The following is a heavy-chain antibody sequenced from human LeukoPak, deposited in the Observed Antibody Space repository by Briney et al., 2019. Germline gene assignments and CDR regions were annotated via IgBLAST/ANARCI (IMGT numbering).Heavy chain of an antibody. Sequence: GGSLRPSCAASGFTFSSYAMSWVRQAPGKGPEWVSTIAYIGSYYADSVKGRFSISRDDSKNTLYLQMNNLRADDSAVYFCVKGLYMLDYWGQGTLVTVSS. J-gene: IGHJ4*02. CDR3: VKGLYMLDY. V-gene: IGHV3-23*01. D-gene: IGHD3-3*01. CDR2: IAYIGS. CDR1: GFTFSSYA.